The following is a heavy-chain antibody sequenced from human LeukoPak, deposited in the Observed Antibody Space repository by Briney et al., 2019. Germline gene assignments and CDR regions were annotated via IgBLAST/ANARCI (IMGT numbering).Heavy chain of an antibody. CDR2: IKQGGSEK. V-gene: IGHV3-7*03. Sequence: GGSLSLSCAASGFSFSSYWMSWVRQTPGKGLEWVANIKQGGSEKYYVDSVKGRFTISRDNAKSSLFLQMNTLRAEDTAVYYCARVSRYCSSTSCQDSDFWGQGTLVTVSS. J-gene: IGHJ4*02. D-gene: IGHD2-2*01. CDR3: ARVSRYCSSTSCQDSDF. CDR1: GFSFSSYW.